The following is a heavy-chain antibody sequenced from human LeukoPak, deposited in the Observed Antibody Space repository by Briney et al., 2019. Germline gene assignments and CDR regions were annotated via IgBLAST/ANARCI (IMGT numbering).Heavy chain of an antibody. V-gene: IGHV3-23*01. Sequence: PGGSLRVSCAASGFSFSNYAMNWVRQAPGKGLEWVSSITKNSDSTYYADSVRGRFSISRDNSKNTLYLQMNSLRADGTAIYYCARITGATLFGYWGQGTLVTVSS. J-gene: IGHJ4*02. CDR1: GFSFSNYA. D-gene: IGHD7-27*01. CDR3: ARITGATLFGY. CDR2: ITKNSDST.